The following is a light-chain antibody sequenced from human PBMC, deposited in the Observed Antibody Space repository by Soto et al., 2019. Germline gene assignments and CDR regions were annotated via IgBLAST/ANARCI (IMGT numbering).Light chain of an antibody. CDR2: AAS. CDR3: QQSYTNTRT. CDR1: QTIIGY. J-gene: IGKJ1*01. V-gene: IGKV1-39*01. Sequence: DIHMTQSPSSLSASIGYIFTITCRASQTIIGYLNWYQQKQGKAPRLLINAASNLQSGVPSRLRGSGYETDLTITITSMKTEDFETYYCQQSYTNTRTFGQGTKVDIK.